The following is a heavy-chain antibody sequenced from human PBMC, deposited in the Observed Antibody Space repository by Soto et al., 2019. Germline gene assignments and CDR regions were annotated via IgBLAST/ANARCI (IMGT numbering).Heavy chain of an antibody. CDR3: ARMETFGSLNWFDP. D-gene: IGHD3-16*01. V-gene: IGHV1-18*04. CDR1: GYTFISHG. CDR2: ISGYNGNT. Sequence: ASVKVSCKASGYTFISHGINWVRQAPGQGLEWMGWISGYNGNTNYPQKVQGRVTLTTDTSTSTAYMELSSLRSDDTAIYYCARMETFGSLNWFDPWGQGTLVTVSS. J-gene: IGHJ5*02.